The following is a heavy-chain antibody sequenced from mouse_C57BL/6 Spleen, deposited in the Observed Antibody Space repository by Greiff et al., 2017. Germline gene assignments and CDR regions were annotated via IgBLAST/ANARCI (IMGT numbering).Heavy chain of an antibody. CDR2: IYPSDSET. V-gene: IGHV1-61*01. Sequence: QVQLQQPGAELVRPGSSVKLSCKASGYTFTSYWMDWVKQRPGQGLEWIGNIYPSDSETHYNQKFKDKATLTVDKSSSTAYMQLSSLTSEDSAVYYCARRVYYGSSHYAMDYWGQGTSVTVSS. D-gene: IGHD1-1*01. J-gene: IGHJ4*01. CDR3: ARRVYYGSSHYAMDY. CDR1: GYTFTSYW.